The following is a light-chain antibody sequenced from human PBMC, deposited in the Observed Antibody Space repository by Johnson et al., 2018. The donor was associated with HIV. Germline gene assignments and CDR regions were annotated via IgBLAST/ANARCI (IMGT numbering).Light chain of an antibody. J-gene: IGLJ1*01. V-gene: IGLV1-51*02. CDR3: GTWDSSLSAYV. CDR1: SSNIGNNY. CDR2: ENN. Sequence: SVLTQPPSVSAAQGQKVTISCSGSSSNIGNNYVSCYQQLPGTAPKLLIYENNKRPSGIPDRFSGSKSGTSATLGITGLQTGDEAGYYCGTWDSSLSAYVFGTGTKVTVL.